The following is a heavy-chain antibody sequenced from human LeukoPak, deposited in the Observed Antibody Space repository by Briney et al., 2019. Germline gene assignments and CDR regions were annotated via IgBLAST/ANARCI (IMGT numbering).Heavy chain of an antibody. D-gene: IGHD5-12*01. CDR3: ARGAVGYSGYDNWFDP. V-gene: IGHV1-18*01. CDR1: GYTFTSYG. CDR2: ISAYNGNT. J-gene: IGHJ5*02. Sequence: VASVKVSCKASGYTFTSYGISWVRQAPGQGLEWMGWISAYNGNTNYAQKLQGRVTMTRDTSTSTAYMEMSSLRSDDTAVYYCARGAVGYSGYDNWFDPWGQGTLVTVSS.